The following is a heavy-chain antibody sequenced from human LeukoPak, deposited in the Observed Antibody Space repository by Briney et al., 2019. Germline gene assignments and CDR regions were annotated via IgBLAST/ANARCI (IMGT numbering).Heavy chain of an antibody. V-gene: IGHV3-30-3*01. Sequence: PGGSLRLSCAASGFTFSSYAMRWVRQASGKGLEWVAVISYDGSNKYYADSVKGRFTISRDNSKNTLYLQMNSLRAEDTAVYYCARVEIAVAGLYFDYWGQGTLVTVSS. J-gene: IGHJ4*02. CDR2: ISYDGSNK. CDR1: GFTFSSYA. D-gene: IGHD6-19*01. CDR3: ARVEIAVAGLYFDY.